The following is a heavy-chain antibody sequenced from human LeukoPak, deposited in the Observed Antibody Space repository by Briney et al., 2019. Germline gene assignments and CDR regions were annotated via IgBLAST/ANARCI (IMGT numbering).Heavy chain of an antibody. Sequence: PGGSLRLSCAASGLTFSTYAMSWVRQAPGKGLEWVSAISGSGVSTYYADSVKGRFTVSRDNSKNTLYLQMSSLRAEDTAVYYCAKDERNWNYNLASQTYDWGQGTLVTVSS. CDR3: AKDERNWNYNLASQTYD. CDR1: GLTFSTYA. V-gene: IGHV3-23*01. D-gene: IGHD1-7*01. CDR2: ISGSGVST. J-gene: IGHJ4*02.